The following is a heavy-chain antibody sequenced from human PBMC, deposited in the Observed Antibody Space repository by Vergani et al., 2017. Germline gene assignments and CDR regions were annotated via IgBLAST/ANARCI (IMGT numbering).Heavy chain of an antibody. CDR2: ISSSGSTI. J-gene: IGHJ6*03. Sequence: QVQLVESGGGLVKPGGSLRLSCAASGFTFSDYYMSWIRQAPGKGLEWVSYISSSGSTIYYADSVKGRFTITRDNATNALYLQMNSLRAKDTAVYYCARDNLYSRPGRYYYYYMDVWGKGTTVTVYS. V-gene: IGHV3-11*01. D-gene: IGHD3-10*01. CDR1: GFTFSDYY. CDR3: ARDNLYSRPGRYYYYYMDV.